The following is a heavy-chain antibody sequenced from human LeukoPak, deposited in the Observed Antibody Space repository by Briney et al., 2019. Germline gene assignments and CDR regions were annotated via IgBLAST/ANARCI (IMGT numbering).Heavy chain of an antibody. CDR3: ARELEIAVAGTLGY. D-gene: IGHD6-19*01. Sequence: GGSLRLSCAASGFTFSSYEMNWVRRAPDKGLEWVAVIWYDGSNKYYADSVKGRFTISRDHSKNTLYLQMKSLRAEDTAVYYCARELEIAVAGTLGYWGQGTPVTVSS. CDR2: IWYDGSNK. CDR1: GFTFSSYE. V-gene: IGHV3-33*08. J-gene: IGHJ4*02.